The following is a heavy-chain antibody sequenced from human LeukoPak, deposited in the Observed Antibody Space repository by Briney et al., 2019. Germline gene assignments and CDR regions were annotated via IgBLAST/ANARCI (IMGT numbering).Heavy chain of an antibody. V-gene: IGHV3-23*01. CDR3: TKDMTRIQPWLHPYDAFDI. CDR1: GFTFSSYA. CDR2: ISGSGGST. Sequence: GGSLRLSCAASGFTFSSYAMSWVRQAPGKGLEWVSAISGSGGSTYYADSVKGHFTISRDNSKNTLYLQMNSLSAEDTAVYSCTKDMTRIQPWLHPYDAFDIWGQGTMVTVSS. D-gene: IGHD5-18*01. J-gene: IGHJ3*02.